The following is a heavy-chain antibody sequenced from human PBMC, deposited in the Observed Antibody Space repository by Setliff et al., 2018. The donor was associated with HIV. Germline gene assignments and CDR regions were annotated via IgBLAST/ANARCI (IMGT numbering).Heavy chain of an antibody. J-gene: IGHJ4*02. V-gene: IGHV4-61*05. D-gene: IGHD4-17*01. CDR3: AVRVYGPIEY. Sequence: SETLSLTCTVSGASIPSSSHYRGWIRQAPGKGLEWIGEINQSGSTNYNSSLRSRVAMSINLSKNQFSLKLTPVTAADTAVYYCAVRVYGPIEYWGQGNQVTVSS. CDR1: GASIPSSSHY. CDR2: INQSGST.